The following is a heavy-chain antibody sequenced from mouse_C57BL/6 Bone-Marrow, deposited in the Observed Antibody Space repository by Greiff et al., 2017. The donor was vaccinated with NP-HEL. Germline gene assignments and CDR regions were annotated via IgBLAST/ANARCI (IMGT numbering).Heavy chain of an antibody. V-gene: IGHV1-64*01. D-gene: IGHD4-1*01. CDR2: IHPNSGST. J-gene: IGHJ1*03. CDR3: APANWDDSRYFDV. Sequence: QVQLQQPGAELVKPGASVKLSCKASGYTFTSYWMHWVKQRPGQGLEWIGMIHPNSGSTNYNEKFKSKATLTVDKSSSTAYMQLRSLTSEDSAVYYCAPANWDDSRYFDVWGTGTTVTVSS. CDR1: GYTFTSYW.